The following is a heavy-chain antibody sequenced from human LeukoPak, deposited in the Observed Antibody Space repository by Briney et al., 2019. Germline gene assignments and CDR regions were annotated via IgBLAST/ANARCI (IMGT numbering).Heavy chain of an antibody. V-gene: IGHV4-39*01. CDR2: VYYTGSN. Sequence: SETLSLTCTVSGGSISSVTDYWGWIRQPPGKGLEWIGVVYYTGSNYNNPSLKRRVTLSVDTSKNQFALKLSSVTAADTAVYYCARHERTSYCNGGSCELLDDWDQGTLVTVSS. D-gene: IGHD2-15*01. J-gene: IGHJ4*02. CDR3: ARHERTSYCNGGSCELLDD. CDR1: GGSISSVTDY.